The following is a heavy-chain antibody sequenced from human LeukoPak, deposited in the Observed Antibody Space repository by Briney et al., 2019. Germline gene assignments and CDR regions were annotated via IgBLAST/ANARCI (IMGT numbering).Heavy chain of an antibody. Sequence: TSETLSLTCAVYGGSFSGYYWSWIRQPPGKGLEWIGEINHSGSTNYNPSLKSRVTISVDTSKNQFSLKLSSVTAADTAVYYCARRGYCSGTSCYAFGYWGQGTLVTVSS. CDR2: INHSGST. V-gene: IGHV4-34*01. D-gene: IGHD2-2*01. J-gene: IGHJ4*02. CDR1: GGSFSGYY. CDR3: ARRGYCSGTSCYAFGY.